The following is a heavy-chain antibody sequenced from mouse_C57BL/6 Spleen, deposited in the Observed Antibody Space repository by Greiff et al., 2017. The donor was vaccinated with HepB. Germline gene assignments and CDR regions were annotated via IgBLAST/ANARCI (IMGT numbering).Heavy chain of an antibody. CDR2: IDPETGGT. Sequence: QVQLQQSGAELVRPGASVTLSCKASGYTFTDYEMHWVKQTPVHGLEWIGAIDPETGGTAYNQKFKGKAILTADKSSSTAYMELRSLTSEDSAVYYCTRAGFTTVVAIRYYFDYWGQGTTLTVSS. D-gene: IGHD1-1*01. J-gene: IGHJ2*01. V-gene: IGHV1-15*01. CDR3: TRAGFTTVVAIRYYFDY. CDR1: GYTFTDYE.